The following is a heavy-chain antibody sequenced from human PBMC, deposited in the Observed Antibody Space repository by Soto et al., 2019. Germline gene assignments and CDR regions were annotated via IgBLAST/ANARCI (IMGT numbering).Heavy chain of an antibody. V-gene: IGHV1-18*01. J-gene: IGHJ5*02. CDR3: AREPPRATAGLNYFAP. Sequence: QVQLVQSGTEVKKPGASVKVSCKTSGYTFINFGIGWVRQAPGQGLEWMGWISPFNGHTHYAQKFQGRVSLTTDTSTSTAFLELRSLTYDDTAVYYCAREPPRATAGLNYFAPWGQGTLVTVSS. CDR2: ISPFNGHT. D-gene: IGHD6-13*01. CDR1: GYTFINFG.